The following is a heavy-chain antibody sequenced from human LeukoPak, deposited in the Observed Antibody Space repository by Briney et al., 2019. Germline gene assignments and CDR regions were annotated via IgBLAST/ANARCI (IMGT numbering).Heavy chain of an antibody. J-gene: IGHJ4*02. V-gene: IGHV3-53*01. CDR1: GFTVSSNY. CDR2: IYSGGST. D-gene: IGHD3-22*01. Sequence: AGGSLRLSCAASGFTVSSNYMSWVCQAPGEGLGWVSVIYSGGSTYSADSVKGRFTISRDNSKNTLYLQMNSLRAEDTAVYYCARDSDYYDSRGSLGAYWGQGTLVTVSS. CDR3: ARDSDYYDSRGSLGAY.